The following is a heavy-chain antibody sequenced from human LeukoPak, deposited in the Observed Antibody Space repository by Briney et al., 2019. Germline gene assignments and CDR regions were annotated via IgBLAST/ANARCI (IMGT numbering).Heavy chain of an antibody. Sequence: SETLFLTCTVSGGSISSSSYYWGWIRQPPGKGLEWIGSIYYSGSTYYNPSLKSRVTISVDTSKNQFSLKLSSVTAADAAVYYCARGYSIDYWGRGTLVTVSS. CDR1: GGSISSSSYY. CDR2: IYYSGST. D-gene: IGHD6-13*01. V-gene: IGHV4-39*01. CDR3: ARGYSIDY. J-gene: IGHJ4*02.